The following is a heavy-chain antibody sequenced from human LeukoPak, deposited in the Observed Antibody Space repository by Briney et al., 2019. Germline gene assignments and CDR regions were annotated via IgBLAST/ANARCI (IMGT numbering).Heavy chain of an antibody. Sequence: SETLSLTCTVSGGSISSYYWSWIRQPPGKGLEWIGYIYYSGSTNYNPSLKSRVTISVDTSKNQFSLKLSSVTAADTAVYYCARALKSVRCEDNLTYWYFDLWGRGTLVTVSS. CDR1: GGSISSYY. CDR3: ARALKSVRCEDNLTYWYFDL. D-gene: IGHD2-8*01. J-gene: IGHJ2*01. CDR2: IYYSGST. V-gene: IGHV4-59*01.